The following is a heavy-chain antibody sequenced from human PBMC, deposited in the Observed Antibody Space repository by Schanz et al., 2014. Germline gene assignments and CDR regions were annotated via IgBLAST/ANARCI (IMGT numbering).Heavy chain of an antibody. V-gene: IGHV3-33*01. J-gene: IGHJ4*02. CDR3: ARPRCDYGEVDY. CDR1: GFSLNTYG. Sequence: QAQLMESGGGVVQPGTSLILSCSVSGFSLNTYGIHWFRQPAGKGLEWVAVIWNNGVTKYYADSVRGRFTISRDRFQNTLCRLMSSLRAEDTAVYYCARPRCDYGEVDYWGQGTLVTVSS. D-gene: IGHD4-17*01. CDR2: IWNNGVTK.